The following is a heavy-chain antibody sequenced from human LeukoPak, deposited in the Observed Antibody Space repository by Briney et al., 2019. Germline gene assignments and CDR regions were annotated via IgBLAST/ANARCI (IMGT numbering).Heavy chain of an antibody. J-gene: IGHJ3*02. CDR3: AKDRNYDYVWGSYRPSGASDI. D-gene: IGHD3-16*02. CDR1: GFTFSSYA. CDR2: ISGSGGST. V-gene: IGHV3-23*01. Sequence: GGSLRLSCAASGFTFSSYAMSWVRQAPGKGLEWVSAISGSGGSTYYADSVKGRFTISRDNPKNTLYLQMNSLRAEDTAVYYCAKDRNYDYVWGSYRPSGASDIWGQGTMVTVSS.